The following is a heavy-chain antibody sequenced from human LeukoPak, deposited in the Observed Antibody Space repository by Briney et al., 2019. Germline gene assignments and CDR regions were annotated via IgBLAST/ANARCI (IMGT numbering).Heavy chain of an antibody. CDR1: GFTFSSYS. CDR2: ISSSSSTI. D-gene: IGHD3-3*01. V-gene: IGHV3-48*04. J-gene: IGHJ4*02. Sequence: PGGSLRLSCAASGFTFSSYSMNWVRQAPGKGLEWVSYISSSSSTIYYADSVKGRFTISRDNAKNSLYLQMNSLRAEDTAVYYCARDGGYDFWSGYSYYFDYWGQGTLVTVSS. CDR3: ARDGGYDFWSGYSYYFDY.